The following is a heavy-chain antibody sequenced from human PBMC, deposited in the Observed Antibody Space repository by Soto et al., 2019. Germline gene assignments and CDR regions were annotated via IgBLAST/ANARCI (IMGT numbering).Heavy chain of an antibody. CDR1: GLTFTMHA. J-gene: IGHJ4*02. D-gene: IGHD6-13*01. Sequence: QVQLVESGGGVVQPGRSLRLSCSTSGLTFTMHAMHWVRQVPGKGLEWVAAISDDGSKKHYVDSVKGRFSISRDKSRNTVYLQMNSLRVEDTAVYFCAGERETSSWFLSGFEYWGQGTLVTVSS. CDR2: ISDDGSKK. V-gene: IGHV3-30-3*01. CDR3: AGERETSSWFLSGFEY.